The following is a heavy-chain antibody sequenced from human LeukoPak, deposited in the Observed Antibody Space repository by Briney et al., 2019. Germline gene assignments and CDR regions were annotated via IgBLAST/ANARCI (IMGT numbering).Heavy chain of an antibody. J-gene: IGHJ4*02. V-gene: IGHV3-23*01. Sequence: GGSLRLSCAASGFTFSSYGMRWLGQPPGKGLAWVSAISGSGGSTYYADSVKGRFTISRDNSKNTLYLQMNSLRAEDTAVYYCARNKHFGGFDYWGQGTLVTVSS. CDR3: ARNKHFGGFDY. CDR2: ISGSGGST. D-gene: IGHD3-16*01. CDR1: GFTFSSYG.